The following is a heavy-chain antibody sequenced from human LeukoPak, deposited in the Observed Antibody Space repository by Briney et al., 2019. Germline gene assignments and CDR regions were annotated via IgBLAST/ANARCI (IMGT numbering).Heavy chain of an antibody. D-gene: IGHD6-13*01. CDR3: ASVSAAGTLDY. V-gene: IGHV4-34*01. Sequence: SETLSLTCAVYGGSFSGYYWSWIRQPPGKGLEWIGEINHSGSTNYNPSLKSRVTISADTSKNQFSLKLSSVTAADTAVYYCASVSAAGTLDYWGQGTLVTVSS. CDR2: INHSGST. J-gene: IGHJ4*02. CDR1: GGSFSGYY.